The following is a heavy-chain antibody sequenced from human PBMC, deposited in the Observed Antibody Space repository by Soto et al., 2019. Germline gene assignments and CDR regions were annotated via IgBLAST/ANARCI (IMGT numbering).Heavy chain of an antibody. CDR1: GYTFTSYG. J-gene: IGHJ3*02. D-gene: IGHD1-26*01. V-gene: IGHV1-18*01. Sequence: QVQLVQSGAEVKKPGASVKVSCKASGYTFTSYGISWVRQAPGQGLEWMGWISAYNGNTNYAQKLQGRVTMTTDTSTSTAYMELRRLRSNDTAVYYCARDRRSYTPGVVAFDIWGQGTMVTVSS. CDR3: ARDRRSYTPGVVAFDI. CDR2: ISAYNGNT.